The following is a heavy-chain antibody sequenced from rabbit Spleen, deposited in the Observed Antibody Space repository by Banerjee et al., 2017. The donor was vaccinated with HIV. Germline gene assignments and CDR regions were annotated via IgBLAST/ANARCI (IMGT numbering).Heavy chain of an antibody. D-gene: IGHD8-1*01. Sequence: QEQLVESGGGLVQPEGSLTLTCTASGVSFSSNNYMCWVRQAPGKGLEWIACMDTGSSGFTYSATWAKGRFTCSKTSSTTVTLQMTSLTVADTATYFCARDTGSSFSSYGMDLWGPGTLVTVS. CDR3: ARDTGSSFSSYGMDL. CDR1: GVSFSSNNY. CDR2: MDTGSSGFT. J-gene: IGHJ6*01. V-gene: IGHV1S45*01.